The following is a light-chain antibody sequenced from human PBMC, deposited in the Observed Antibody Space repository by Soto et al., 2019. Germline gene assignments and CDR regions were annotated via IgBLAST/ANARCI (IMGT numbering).Light chain of an antibody. V-gene: IGLV2-8*01. CDR1: SSDVGGFNY. CDR3: SLYAGSNNPLFV. J-gene: IGLJ1*01. Sequence: QSVLTQPPSASGSPGQSITISCTGTSSDVGGFNYVSWHQQHPGKAPKVIIYEVTKRPSGVPDRFSGSKSANTASLTVSGLQAEDEADYYCSLYAGSNNPLFVFGTGTKVTVL. CDR2: EVT.